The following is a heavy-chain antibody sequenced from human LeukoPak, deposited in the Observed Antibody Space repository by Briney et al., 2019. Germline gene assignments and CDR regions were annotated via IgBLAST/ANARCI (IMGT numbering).Heavy chain of an antibody. CDR2: IHYSRST. D-gene: IGHD6-19*01. V-gene: IGHV4-59*08. J-gene: IGHJ5*02. Sequence: SETLSLTCSVAGGSISSYYWSWIRQPPGKGLEWIGYIHYSRSTNYNPSLKSRVTISGDTSKNQFSLKLTSVTAADTAVYYCAKGAGPPWFDPWGQGTLVTVSS. CDR3: AKGAGPPWFDP. CDR1: GGSISSYY.